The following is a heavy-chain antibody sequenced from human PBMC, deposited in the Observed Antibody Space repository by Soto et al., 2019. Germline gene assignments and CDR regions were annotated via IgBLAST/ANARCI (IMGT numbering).Heavy chain of an antibody. Sequence: SGPTLVNPTQTLTLTRTFSGFSLSTSGMCVSWIRQPPGKALEWLALIDWDDDKYYSTSLKTRLTISKDTSKNQVVLTMTNMDPVDTATYYCARIRSGMGQAASAFDIWGQGTMVTVS. CDR3: ARIRSGMGQAASAFDI. D-gene: IGHD6-25*01. CDR2: IDWDDDK. J-gene: IGHJ3*02. V-gene: IGHV2-70*01. CDR1: GFSLSTSGMC.